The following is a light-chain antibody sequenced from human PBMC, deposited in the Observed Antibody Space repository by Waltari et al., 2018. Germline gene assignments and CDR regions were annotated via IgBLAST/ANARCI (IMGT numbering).Light chain of an antibody. J-gene: IGKJ1*01. CDR3: QQYNDLPWT. CDR1: HAISNS. CDR2: DVS. V-gene: IGKV1-33*01. Sequence: DTQLTHFPSSLSASVGDRVTIPCQASHAISNSLTWYQQKPRKAPKLLIYDVSHFEIGFPARFSGRGSGTDLTFTIISLQPEGVATYYCQQYNDLPWTFGQGTKVEIK.